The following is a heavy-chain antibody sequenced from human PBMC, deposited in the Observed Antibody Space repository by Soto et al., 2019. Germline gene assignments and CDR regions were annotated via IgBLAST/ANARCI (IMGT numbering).Heavy chain of an antibody. CDR1: GGTFSSYT. Sequence: HVQLVQSGAEVKKPGSSVKVSCKASGGTFSSYTITWVRQAPGQGLEWMGRIIPILGIANYAQKFQGRVTITADKSTCTAYLALSSLRSEDTAVYYCLNTPHYWGQGTLVTVSS. CDR3: LNTPHY. J-gene: IGHJ4*02. D-gene: IGHD2-2*02. V-gene: IGHV1-69*02. CDR2: IIPILGIA.